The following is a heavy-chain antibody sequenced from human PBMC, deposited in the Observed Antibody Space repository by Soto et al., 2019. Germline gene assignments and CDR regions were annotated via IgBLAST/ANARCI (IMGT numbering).Heavy chain of an antibody. V-gene: IGHV4-61*01. D-gene: IGHD3-22*01. CDR1: GDSVSSGSYH. Sequence: SETLSLTCTVSGDSVSSGSYHWSWIRQPPGRGLEWIGYISHSGNTKYNPSLKSRVTISVDTSKNQFSLRLSSVTAADTAVYYCARDKSTPYYYDTSGAFDYWGQGALVTVYS. CDR3: ARDKSTPYYYDTSGAFDY. J-gene: IGHJ4*02. CDR2: ISHSGNT.